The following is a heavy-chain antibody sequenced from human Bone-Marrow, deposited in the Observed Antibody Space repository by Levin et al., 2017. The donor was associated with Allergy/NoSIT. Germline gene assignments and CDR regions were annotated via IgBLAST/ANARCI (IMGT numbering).Heavy chain of an antibody. CDR2: ISGSGGSSGGST. Sequence: LSLTCAASGFTFRNYAMSWVRQAPGKGLEWVSAISGSGGSSGGSTYYADSVKGRFTISRDNSKNTLYMQMNSLRAEDTAVYYCAKPPPSYSSNWNYYDGMDVWGQGTTVTVSS. V-gene: IGHV3-23*01. CDR1: GFTFRNYA. J-gene: IGHJ6*02. CDR3: AKPPPSYSSNWNYYDGMDV. D-gene: IGHD6-13*01.